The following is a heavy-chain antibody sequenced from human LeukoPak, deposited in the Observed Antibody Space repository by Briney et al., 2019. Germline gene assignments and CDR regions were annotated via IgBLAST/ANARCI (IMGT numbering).Heavy chain of an antibody. D-gene: IGHD3-22*01. CDR1: GLTFSADA. CDR3: AKGEDAITMIVVAEPFGAFDI. Sequence: GGSLRLSCAASGLTFSADALSWVRQAPGKGLEWVSSISGSGASPFYADSVRGRFTISRDNSKNTLYLQMSNLRAEDTAVYYCAKGEDAITMIVVAEPFGAFDIWGQGTMVTVSS. CDR2: ISGSGASP. V-gene: IGHV3-23*01. J-gene: IGHJ3*02.